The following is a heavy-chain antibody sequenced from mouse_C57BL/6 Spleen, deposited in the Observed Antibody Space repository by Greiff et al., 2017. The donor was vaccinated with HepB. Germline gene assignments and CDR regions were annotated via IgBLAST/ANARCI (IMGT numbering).Heavy chain of an antibody. CDR1: GYTFTDYN. D-gene: IGHD2-4*01. CDR2: INPNNGGT. CDR3: ARSAYDYEYYAMDY. V-gene: IGHV1-18*01. Sequence: DVKLQESGPELVKPGASVKIPCKASGYTFTDYNMDWVKQSHGKSLEWIGDINPNNGGTIYNQKFKGKATLTVDKSSSTAYMELRSLTSEDTAVYYCARSAYDYEYYAMDYWGQGTSVTVSS. J-gene: IGHJ4*01.